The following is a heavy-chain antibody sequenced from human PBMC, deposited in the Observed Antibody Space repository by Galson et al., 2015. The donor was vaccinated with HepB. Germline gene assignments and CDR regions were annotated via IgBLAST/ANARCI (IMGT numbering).Heavy chain of an antibody. D-gene: IGHD3-16*01. V-gene: IGHV3-30*18. J-gene: IGHJ4*02. Sequence: SLRLSCAASGFTFSSYGMHWVRQASGKGLEWVAGISYDGSSKYYADSVKGRFTISRDTSKNTMYVQMNNLRVEDTAIYYCAKDWEGPLRFGLDYWGQGTLVTVSS. CDR3: AKDWEGPLRFGLDY. CDR2: ISYDGSSK. CDR1: GFTFSSYG.